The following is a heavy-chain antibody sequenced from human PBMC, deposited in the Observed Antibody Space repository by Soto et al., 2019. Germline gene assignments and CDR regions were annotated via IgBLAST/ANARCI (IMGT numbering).Heavy chain of an antibody. CDR1: GYTFTSYD. V-gene: IGHV1-8*01. CDR2: MNHNSGNT. J-gene: IGHJ5*02. D-gene: IGHD1-7*01. CDR3: ARALNWNYGSWFDP. Sequence: QVQLVQSGAEVKKPGASVKVSCKASGYTFTSYDINWVRQATGQGLEWMGWMNHNSGNTGYAQKFQGRVTMTRNTSISTAYMELSSLRSEDTAVYYCARALNWNYGSWFDPWGQGTLVTVSS.